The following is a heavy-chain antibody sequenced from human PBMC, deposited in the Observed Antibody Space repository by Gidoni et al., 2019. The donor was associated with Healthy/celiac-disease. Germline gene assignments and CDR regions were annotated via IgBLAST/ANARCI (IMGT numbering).Heavy chain of an antibody. CDR1: GYTFTSYG. Sequence: QVQLVQSGAEVKKPGASVKVSCKASGYTFTSYGISWVRQAPGQGLEWMGWISAYNANTNYAQKRQGRVTMTTDTSTSTAYMELRSLRSDDTAVYYCARDRLTGEQEDYYYGMDVWGQGTTVTVSS. CDR2: ISAYNANT. J-gene: IGHJ6*02. V-gene: IGHV1-18*04. D-gene: IGHD7-27*01. CDR3: ARDRLTGEQEDYYYGMDV.